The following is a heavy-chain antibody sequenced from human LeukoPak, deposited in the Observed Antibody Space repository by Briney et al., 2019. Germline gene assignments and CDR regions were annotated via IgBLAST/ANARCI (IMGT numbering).Heavy chain of an antibody. V-gene: IGHV4-30-4*01. J-gene: IGHJ5*02. D-gene: IGHD3-10*01. Sequence: SQTLSLTCTVSGGSISSGDYYWSWIRQPPGKGLEWIGYIYYSGSTYYNPSLKSRVTISVDTSKNQFSLKLSSVTAADTAVYYCARVGDYYGSGSPPNWYDPWGQGTLVTVSS. CDR1: GGSISSGDYY. CDR3: ARVGDYYGSGSPPNWYDP. CDR2: IYYSGST.